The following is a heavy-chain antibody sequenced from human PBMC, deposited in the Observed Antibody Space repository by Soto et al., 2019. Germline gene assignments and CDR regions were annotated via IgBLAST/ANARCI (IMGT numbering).Heavy chain of an antibody. D-gene: IGHD6-13*01. Sequence: QVQLQESGPGLVKPSQTLSLTCPVSGGSISSGGYYWSWIRQHPGKGLERIGYIYYSGSTYYNPSLKSRVTISVDTSKNQFSLKLSSVTAADTAVYYCASSIAAAGMFDYRGQGTLVTVSS. J-gene: IGHJ4*02. CDR3: ASSIAAAGMFDY. CDR1: GGSISSGGYY. CDR2: IYYSGST. V-gene: IGHV4-31*03.